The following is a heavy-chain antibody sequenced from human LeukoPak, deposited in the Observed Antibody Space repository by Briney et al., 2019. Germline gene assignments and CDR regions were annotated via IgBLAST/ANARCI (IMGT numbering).Heavy chain of an antibody. CDR1: GFTFSSYS. Sequence: GGSLRLSCAASGFTFSSYSMNWVRQAPGKGLEWVSSISSSSSYIYYADSVKGRFTISRDNAKNSLYLQMNSLRAEDTAVYYCARDYLEYQLLSCMDVWGQGTTVTVSS. V-gene: IGHV3-21*01. J-gene: IGHJ6*02. CDR3: ARDYLEYQLLSCMDV. CDR2: ISSSSSYI. D-gene: IGHD2-2*01.